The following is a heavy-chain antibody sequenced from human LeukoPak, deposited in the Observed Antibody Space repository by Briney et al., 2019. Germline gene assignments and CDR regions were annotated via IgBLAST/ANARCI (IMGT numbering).Heavy chain of an antibody. Sequence: SETLSLTCTVSGASISSYYWGWIRQPPGKGLEWIVSIFYTGKTFHNPSLESRVTMSVDTSRNQFSLNLNSMTAADTAMYYCARHVGSMVNFDFWGQGTLVTVSS. J-gene: IGHJ4*02. CDR2: IFYTGKT. CDR1: GASISSYY. D-gene: IGHD4/OR15-4a*01. CDR3: ARHVGSMVNFDF. V-gene: IGHV4-39*01.